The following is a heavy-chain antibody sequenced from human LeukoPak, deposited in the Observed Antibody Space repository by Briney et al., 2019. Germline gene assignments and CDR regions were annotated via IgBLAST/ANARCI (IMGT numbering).Heavy chain of an antibody. CDR2: IYYSGST. J-gene: IGHJ3*02. D-gene: IGHD6-13*01. V-gene: IGHV4-38-2*02. CDR3: AREFIAAAAAI. Sequence: SETLSLTCTVSGYSMSSGYYWGWIRQPPGKGLEWIGSIYYSGSTYYNPSLKSRVTISVDTSKNQFSLKLSSVTAADTAVYYCAREFIAAAAAIWGQGTMVTVSS. CDR1: GYSMSSGYY.